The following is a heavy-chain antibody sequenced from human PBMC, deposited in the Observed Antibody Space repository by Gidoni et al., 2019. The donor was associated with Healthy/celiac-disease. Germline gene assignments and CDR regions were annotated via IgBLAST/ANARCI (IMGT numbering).Heavy chain of an antibody. CDR3: ASGTSSGWYGDDY. CDR1: GGTFRSHA. CDR2: IIPIFGTA. V-gene: IGHV1-69*01. J-gene: IGHJ4*02. D-gene: IGHD6-19*01. Sequence: QVQLVQSGAEVKKPGSSVKVFCKASGGTFRSHASSWVRQATGQGLEWMGGIIPIFGTANDAQKFQGRVTITADESTSTAYMELRSLRSEDTAGYYCASGTSSGWYGDDYWGQGTLVTVSS.